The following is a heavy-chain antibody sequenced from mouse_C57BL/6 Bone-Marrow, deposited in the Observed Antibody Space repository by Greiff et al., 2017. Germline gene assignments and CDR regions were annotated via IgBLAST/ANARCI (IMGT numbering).Heavy chain of an antibody. J-gene: IGHJ2*01. V-gene: IGHV5-6*01. D-gene: IGHD1-1*01. CDR1: GFTFSRYG. Sequence: EVKVVESGGDLVKPGGSLKLSCAASGFTFSRYGMSWVRQTPDKRLEWVATISSGGSYTYYPDSVKGRFTISRDNAKNTLYLQMSSLKSEDTAMYYCARQGTTVVFDYWGQGTTLTVSS. CDR2: ISSGGSYT. CDR3: ARQGTTVVFDY.